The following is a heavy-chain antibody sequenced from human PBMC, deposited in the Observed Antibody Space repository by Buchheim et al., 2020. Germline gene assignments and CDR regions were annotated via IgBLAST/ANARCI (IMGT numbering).Heavy chain of an antibody. D-gene: IGHD2-15*01. CDR3: VRDRGCGGGSCLYGMDV. Sequence: EVQLVESGGGLVQPGGSLRLSCAASGFAFSSYWMHWVRQAPGKGLVWVSRINSDGSSTSNADSVKGRFTISRASAKNTLYLQMNSLRAEDTAVYYCVRDRGCGGGSCLYGMDVWGQGTT. J-gene: IGHJ6*02. V-gene: IGHV3-74*01. CDR1: GFAFSSYW. CDR2: INSDGSST.